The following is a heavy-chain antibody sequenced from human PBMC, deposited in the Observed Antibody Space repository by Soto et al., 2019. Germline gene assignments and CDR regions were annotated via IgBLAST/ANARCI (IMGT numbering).Heavy chain of an antibody. Sequence: PSVKVSCKASGYTFTRYGISWVRQAPGQGLEWMGWISGYNGDTKYAQKFQGRGTMTIDTSTTTAFMELRSLTSDDTAVYYCAKNGQPPYYYYGLDFWGQGTTVTVSS. CDR3: AKNGQPPYYYYGLDF. CDR1: GYTFTRYG. J-gene: IGHJ6*02. D-gene: IGHD2-8*01. CDR2: ISGYNGDT. V-gene: IGHV1-18*01.